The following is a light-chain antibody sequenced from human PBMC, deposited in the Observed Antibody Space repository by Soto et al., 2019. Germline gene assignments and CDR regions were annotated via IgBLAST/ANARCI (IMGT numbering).Light chain of an antibody. J-gene: IGLJ1*01. CDR3: SSYVRSNNPSV. CDR1: SSDVGAYNY. V-gene: IGLV2-8*01. Sequence: QSALTQPPSASGSPGQSVTISCTGTSSDVGAYNYVSWYQQHPGKAPKLMIYEVSKRPSGVPDRFSGSKSGNTASLTVSGLQAEDEADYYCSSYVRSNNPSVFGTGTKVTVL. CDR2: EVS.